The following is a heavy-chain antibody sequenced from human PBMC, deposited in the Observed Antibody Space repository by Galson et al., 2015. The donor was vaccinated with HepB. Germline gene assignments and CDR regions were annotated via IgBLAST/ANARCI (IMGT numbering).Heavy chain of an antibody. CDR2: LTPSGDNT. V-gene: IGHV3-23*01. CDR1: GFTVSYYA. CDR3: AKVFPEKTDGWYRQALYYFDS. J-gene: IGHJ4*02. D-gene: IGHD6-19*01. Sequence: SLRLSCAASGFTVSYYAMSWVRQAPGKGLEWLSALTPSGDNTYSADSMKGRFTFSRDHSQNTLFLQMNSLRADDTATYFCAKVFPEKTDGWYRQALYYFDSWGQGTRVTVSS.